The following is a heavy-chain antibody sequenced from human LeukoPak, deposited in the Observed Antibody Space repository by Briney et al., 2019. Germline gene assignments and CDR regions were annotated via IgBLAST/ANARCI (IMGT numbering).Heavy chain of an antibody. V-gene: IGHV1-2*02. Sequence: ASVKVSCKASGYTFTSYYMHWVRQAPGQGLEWMGWINPNSGGTNYAQKFQGRVTMTRDTSISTAYMELSRLRSDDTAVYYCARDLGAAMVLYYFDYWGQGTLVTVSS. J-gene: IGHJ4*02. D-gene: IGHD5-18*01. CDR3: ARDLGAAMVLYYFDY. CDR1: GYTFTSYY. CDR2: INPNSGGT.